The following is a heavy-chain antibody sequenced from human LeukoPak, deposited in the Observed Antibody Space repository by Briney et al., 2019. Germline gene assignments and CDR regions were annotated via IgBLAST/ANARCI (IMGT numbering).Heavy chain of an antibody. V-gene: IGHV1-24*01. CDR2: FDPEDGET. CDR1: GYNLTELS. D-gene: IGHD3-9*01. J-gene: IGHJ2*01. Sequence: ASVKVSCKVSGYNLTELSMHWVRQAPGKGLEWMRGFDPEDGETIYAQKFQGRVTMTEDTSTDTAYMELSSLRSEDTAVYYYATSDILTGYLDLWGRGTLLTVSS. CDR3: ATSDILTGYLDL.